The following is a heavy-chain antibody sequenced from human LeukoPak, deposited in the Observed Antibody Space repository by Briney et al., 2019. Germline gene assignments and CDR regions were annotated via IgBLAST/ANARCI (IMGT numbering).Heavy chain of an antibody. CDR1: GFTFSSYS. Sequence: AGSLRLSCAASGFTFSSYSMSWVRHAPGKWLQWVSAISGSGGSTYYADSVKGRFTISRNNSKNPLFLQMNSLRAEDTAVYYCAKDRIGGYDPLSFDYWGQGTMVTVSS. CDR2: ISGSGGST. V-gene: IGHV3-23*01. D-gene: IGHD5-12*01. CDR3: AKDRIGGYDPLSFDY. J-gene: IGHJ4*02.